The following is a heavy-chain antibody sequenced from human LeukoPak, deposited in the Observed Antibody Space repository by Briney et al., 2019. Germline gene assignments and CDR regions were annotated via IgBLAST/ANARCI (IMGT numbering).Heavy chain of an antibody. CDR1: GGSISSSSYY. Sequence: SETLSVTCTVSGGSISSSSYYWGWIRQPPGKGLEWIGSIYYSGNTYYNPSLKSRVTISVDTSKNQFSLKLSSVTAADTAVYYCARRDGGYNWFDPWGQGTLVTVSS. D-gene: IGHD5-24*01. CDR2: IYYSGNT. J-gene: IGHJ5*02. V-gene: IGHV4-39*01. CDR3: ARRDGGYNWFDP.